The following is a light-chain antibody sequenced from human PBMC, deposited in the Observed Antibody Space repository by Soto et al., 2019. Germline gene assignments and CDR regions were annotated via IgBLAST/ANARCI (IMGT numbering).Light chain of an antibody. Sequence: EIVMTQSPATLSVSPGERATLSCRASQSVSSNLAWYQQKPGQAPRLLIYGASTRSTGIPARLSGSGSGTEFTLTISSLQSEDFAVYYCQQYNNWPPTFGQGTRLEIK. CDR3: QQYNNWPPT. V-gene: IGKV3-15*01. CDR2: GAS. J-gene: IGKJ5*01. CDR1: QSVSSN.